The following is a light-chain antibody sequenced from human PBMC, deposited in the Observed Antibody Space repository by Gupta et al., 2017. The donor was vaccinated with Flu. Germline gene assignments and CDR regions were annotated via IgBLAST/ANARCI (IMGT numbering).Light chain of an antibody. Sequence: TITCTRSSGSIASNLVQCFQQRPARSPTTLIYENNKRRSGVPDRCSASIDSSSNAASLTISGRKKEDEADYYCQSYDSSNNAVFGGGTKLTVL. V-gene: IGLV6-57*01. CDR1: SGSIASNL. J-gene: IGLJ7*01. CDR3: QSYDSSNNAV. CDR2: ENN.